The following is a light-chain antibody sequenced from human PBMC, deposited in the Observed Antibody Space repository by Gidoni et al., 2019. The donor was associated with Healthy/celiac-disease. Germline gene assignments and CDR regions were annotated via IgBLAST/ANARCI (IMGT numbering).Light chain of an antibody. CDR3: MNGKNWPWT. Sequence: DVVMTQSPLSLPVTPGQPASISCRSSQSLVDSDGNTYLNWFQQRPGQSPRRLIYKVSNRGAGVPGRFGGSGSGTDFTLKSSRVEAEDVAVYYCMNGKNWPWTFGQGTKVDIK. CDR2: KVS. J-gene: IGKJ1*01. CDR1: QSLVDSDGNTY. V-gene: IGKV2-30*01.